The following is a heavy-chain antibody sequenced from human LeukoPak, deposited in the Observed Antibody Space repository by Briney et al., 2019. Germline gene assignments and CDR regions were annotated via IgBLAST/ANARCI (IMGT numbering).Heavy chain of an antibody. V-gene: IGHV3-21*01. CDR2: ISSSSYI. CDR3: ARRVGATNRFDP. Sequence: KPGGSLRLSRAASGFTFSSYSMNWVRQAPGKGLEWVSSISSSSYIYYADSVKGRFTISRDNAKNSLYLQMNSLRAEDTAVYYCARRVGATNRFDPWGQGTVVTVSS. J-gene: IGHJ5*02. D-gene: IGHD1-26*01. CDR1: GFTFSSYS.